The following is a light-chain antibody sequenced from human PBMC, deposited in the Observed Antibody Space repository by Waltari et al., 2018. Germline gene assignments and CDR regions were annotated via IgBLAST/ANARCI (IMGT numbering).Light chain of an antibody. CDR3: QQYGRSPLT. Sequence: EIVLTQSPGTLSLSPGDRATLSCRASQSVSSHFLSWYQQKPGQAPRLLIYGASSRATGIPDKFSGSGSGTDFTLTINRLEPEDFAVYYCQQYGRSPLTFGGGTKVEIK. CDR2: GAS. J-gene: IGKJ4*01. CDR1: QSVSSHF. V-gene: IGKV3-20*01.